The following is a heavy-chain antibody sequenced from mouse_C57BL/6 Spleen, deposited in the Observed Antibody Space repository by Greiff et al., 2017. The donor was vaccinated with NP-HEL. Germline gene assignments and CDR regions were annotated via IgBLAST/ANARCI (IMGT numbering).Heavy chain of an antibody. D-gene: IGHD2-2*01. J-gene: IGHJ4*01. CDR2: INPGSGGT. CDR3: ARDHGYDVMDY. V-gene: IGHV1-54*01. Sequence: VQLQQSGAELVRPGTSVKVSCKASGYAFTNYLIEWVKQRPGQGLEWIGVINPGSGGTNYNEKFKGKATLTADKSSSTAYMQLSSLTSEDSAVYFCARDHGYDVMDYWGQGTSVTVSS. CDR1: GYAFTNYL.